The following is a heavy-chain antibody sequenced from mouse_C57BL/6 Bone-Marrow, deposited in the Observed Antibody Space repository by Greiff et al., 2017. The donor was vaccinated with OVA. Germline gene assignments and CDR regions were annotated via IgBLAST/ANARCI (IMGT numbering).Heavy chain of an antibody. CDR3: ARRGRGPAWFAY. V-gene: IGHV1-59*01. CDR1: GYTFTSYW. J-gene: IGHJ3*01. CDR2: IDPSDSYT. Sequence: QVQLQQPGAELVRPGTSVKLSCKASGYTFTSYWMHWVKQRPGQGLEWIGVIDPSDSYTNYNQKFKGKATLTVDTSSSPAYMQLSSLTSEDSAVYYCARRGRGPAWFAYWGQGTLVTVSA.